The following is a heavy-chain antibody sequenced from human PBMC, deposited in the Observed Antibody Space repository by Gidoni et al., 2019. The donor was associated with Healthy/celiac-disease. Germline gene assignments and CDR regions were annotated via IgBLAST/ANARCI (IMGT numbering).Heavy chain of an antibody. CDR2: RSYDGSNK. Sequence: QVQLVESGGGVVRPVRALSLPLAAPCFTFSSYGLHWVRQAPGKGLAWVAVRSYDGSNKYYADAVKGRFNISRDKSKNTRYLQMNSLRAEDTAVYYCAKELFVYSSSNWGYWGQGTLVTVSS. J-gene: IGHJ4*02. CDR3: AKELFVYSSSNWGY. D-gene: IGHD6-6*01. V-gene: IGHV3-30*18. CDR1: CFTFSSYG.